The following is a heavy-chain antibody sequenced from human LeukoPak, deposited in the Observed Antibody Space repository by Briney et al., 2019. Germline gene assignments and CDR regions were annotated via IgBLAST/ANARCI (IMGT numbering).Heavy chain of an antibody. Sequence: PGGSLRLSCATSGFNFRSCGVHWVRQAPGKGLEWVALMSSDGVKTYYADPVKGRFTVSRDSSKDTLYLQMSSLRPEDTAIYYCAKDHAGSGRAFESWGQGTLVTVSS. CDR2: MSSDGVKT. CDR1: GFNFRSCG. J-gene: IGHJ4*02. CDR3: AKDHAGSGRAFES. D-gene: IGHD3-10*01. V-gene: IGHV3-30*18.